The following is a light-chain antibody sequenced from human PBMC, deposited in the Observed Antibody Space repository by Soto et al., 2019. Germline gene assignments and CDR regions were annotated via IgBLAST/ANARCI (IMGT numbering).Light chain of an antibody. CDR3: QQRSNWPPIT. CDR1: QSVDSSF. J-gene: IGKJ5*01. CDR2: DAS. Sequence: EIVLTQSPDILSLSPGERATLSCRASQSVDSSFLTWYQQRPGQAPRLIIYDASSRATGIPDGFSGSGSGTDFTLTISSLEPEDFAVYYCQQRSNWPPITFGQGTRLEIK. V-gene: IGKV3D-20*02.